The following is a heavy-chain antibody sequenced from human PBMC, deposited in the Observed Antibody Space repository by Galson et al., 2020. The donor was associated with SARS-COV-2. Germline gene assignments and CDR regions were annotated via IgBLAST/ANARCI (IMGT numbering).Heavy chain of an antibody. V-gene: IGHV1-2*02. D-gene: IGHD3-9*01. CDR3: GRLRYYDVLTGCIVDV. CDR2: INPKSGGT. J-gene: IGHJ6*02. Sequence: ASVKVSCKASGYTFTDYYIHWVRQAPGQGLEWMGWINPKSGGTNYAQKFEGRVTMTRDTSITTAYLELSRLRADDTAVYYCGRLRYYDVLTGCIVDVWGQGTMVTVSS. CDR1: GYTFTDYY.